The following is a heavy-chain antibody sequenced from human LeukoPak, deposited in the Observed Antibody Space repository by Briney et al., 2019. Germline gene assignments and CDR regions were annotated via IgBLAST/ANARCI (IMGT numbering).Heavy chain of an antibody. CDR1: GFSFGYHA. CDR3: SRGNSYYSNSPIDY. Sequence: GRSLRLSCTASGFSFGYHAMTWVRQAPGKGLEWEGFIRSKTYGGTTEYAASVRGRFTISRDDSKSIAYLQMNSLKTEDTAVYHCSRGNSYYSNSPIDYWGQGTLVTVSS. CDR2: IRSKTYGGTT. V-gene: IGHV3-49*04. J-gene: IGHJ4*02. D-gene: IGHD4-11*01.